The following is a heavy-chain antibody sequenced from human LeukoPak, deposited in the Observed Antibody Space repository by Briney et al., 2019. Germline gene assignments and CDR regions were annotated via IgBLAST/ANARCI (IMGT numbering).Heavy chain of an antibody. J-gene: IGHJ5*02. Sequence: SETLSLTCTVSGGPISSYYWSWIRQPPGKGLEWIGYIYYSGSTNYNPSLKSRVTISVDTSKNQFSLKLSSVTAADTAVYYCARDNRRGYSYGYNLWGQGTLVTVSS. CDR1: GGPISSYY. CDR3: ARDNRRGYSYGYNL. D-gene: IGHD5-18*01. V-gene: IGHV4-59*12. CDR2: IYYSGST.